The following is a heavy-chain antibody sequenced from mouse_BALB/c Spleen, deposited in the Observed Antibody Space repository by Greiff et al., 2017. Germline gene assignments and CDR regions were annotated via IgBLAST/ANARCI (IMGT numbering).Heavy chain of an antibody. V-gene: IGHV1S81*02. Sequence: VQLQQPGAELVKPGASVKLSCKASGYTFTSYWMHWVKQRPGQGLEWIGEINPSNGRTNYNEKFKSKATLTVDKSSSTAYMQLSSLTSEDSAVYYCARGTLTGTGGYFDYWGQGTTLTVSS. D-gene: IGHD4-1*01. CDR2: INPSNGRT. CDR3: ARGTLTGTGGYFDY. J-gene: IGHJ2*01. CDR1: GYTFTSYW.